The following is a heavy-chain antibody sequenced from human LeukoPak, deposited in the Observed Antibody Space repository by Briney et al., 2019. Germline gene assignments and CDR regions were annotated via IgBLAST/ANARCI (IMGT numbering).Heavy chain of an antibody. Sequence: PPGGSLRLSCAASGFIFSGSGIHWVRQASGKGLEWVGRMRSKVKSYTTAYAASVKGRFTIAREDKKKAAYLQMNSLNTEDTAVYYCTGYAFGDYASAYWGQGTLVTVSS. CDR1: GFIFSGSG. D-gene: IGHD4-17*01. CDR3: TGYAFGDYASAY. CDR2: MRSKVKSYTT. J-gene: IGHJ4*02. V-gene: IGHV3-73*01.